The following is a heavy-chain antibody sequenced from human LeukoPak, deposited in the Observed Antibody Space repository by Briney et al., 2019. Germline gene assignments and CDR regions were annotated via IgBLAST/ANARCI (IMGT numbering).Heavy chain of an antibody. D-gene: IGHD3-16*01. CDR1: GFTVSSNS. J-gene: IGHJ4*02. CDR2: IYSDNT. CDR3: AKVGQPWSIWDYFDY. Sequence: GGSLRLSCTVSGFTVSSNSMSWVRQAPGKGLEWVSFIYSDNTYYADSVKGRFTISRDNSKNTLYLQMNSLRAGDTAVYYCAKVGQPWSIWDYFDYWGQGTLVTVSS. V-gene: IGHV3-53*01.